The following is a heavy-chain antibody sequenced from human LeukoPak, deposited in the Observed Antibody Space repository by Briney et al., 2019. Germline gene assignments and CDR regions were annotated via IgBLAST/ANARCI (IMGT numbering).Heavy chain of an antibody. D-gene: IGHD3-3*01. J-gene: IGHJ6*03. CDR2: ISSSSSYI. Sequence: PGGSLRLSCAASGFTFSSYSMNWVRQAPGKGLEWVSSISSSSSYIYYADSVKGRFTISRDNAKNSLYLQMNSLRAEDTAVYYCARDMGTGHYDFWSGYYKDYMDVWGKGTTVTVSS. CDR1: GFTFSSYS. V-gene: IGHV3-21*01. CDR3: ARDMGTGHYDFWSGYYKDYMDV.